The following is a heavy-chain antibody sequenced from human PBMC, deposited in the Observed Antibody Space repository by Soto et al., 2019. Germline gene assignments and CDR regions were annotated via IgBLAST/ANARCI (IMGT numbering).Heavy chain of an antibody. Sequence: VQSLRLSYAASGFTFSSYWMSWVSQAPGKGLEWVANIKQDGSEKYYVDSVKGRFTISRDSAKNSLYLQMNSLRAEDTAVYYCASGTRGDYPSYYYYGMDVWGQGTTVTVSS. D-gene: IGHD4-17*01. V-gene: IGHV3-7*03. CDR1: GFTFSSYW. J-gene: IGHJ6*02. CDR2: IKQDGSEK. CDR3: ASGTRGDYPSYYYYGMDV.